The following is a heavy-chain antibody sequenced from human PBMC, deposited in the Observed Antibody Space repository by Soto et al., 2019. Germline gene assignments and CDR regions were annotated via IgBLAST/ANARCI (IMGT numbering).Heavy chain of an antibody. CDR1: GGSFSTDY. Sequence: PSETLSLTCAVYGGSFSTDYWSRIRQPPGKGLEWIGEINPSGGTNYNPSLKSRVTISVATSKNQFSLKLSSVTAADTAVYYCARVLAARASRDFDYWGQGTLVTVSS. D-gene: IGHD6-6*01. V-gene: IGHV4-34*01. CDR3: ARVLAARASRDFDY. J-gene: IGHJ4*02. CDR2: INPSGGT.